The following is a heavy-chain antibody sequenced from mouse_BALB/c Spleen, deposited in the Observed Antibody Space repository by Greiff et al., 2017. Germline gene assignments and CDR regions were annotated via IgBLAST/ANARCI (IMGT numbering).Heavy chain of an antibody. J-gene: IGHJ2*01. Sequence: QVQLQQSGAELVRPGVSVTISCKGSGYTFTDYAMHWVKQSHAKSLEWLGVISTYYGDASYNQKFKGKATMTVDKSSSTAYMELARLTSEDSAIYYCASGGNYHDYWGQGTTLTVSS. CDR2: ISTYYGDA. V-gene: IGHV1S137*01. CDR1: GYTFTDYA. CDR3: ASGGNYHDY.